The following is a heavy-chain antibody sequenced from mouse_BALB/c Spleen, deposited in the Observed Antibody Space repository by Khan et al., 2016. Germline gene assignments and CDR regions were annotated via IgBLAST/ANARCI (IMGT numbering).Heavy chain of an antibody. D-gene: IGHD2-3*01. V-gene: IGHV1-54*01. J-gene: IGHJ4*01. CDR3: ARYDGNYYAMDY. CDR2: INPGSGGT. CDR1: GYAFTNYL. Sequence: QVQLQQPGAELVRPGTSVKVSCKASGYAFTNYLIEWVKQRPGQGLEWIGVINPGSGGTNYNEKFKGQATLTADKSSSTAYMQLSSLTSDDSAVYFCARYDGNYYAMDYWGQGTSVTVSS.